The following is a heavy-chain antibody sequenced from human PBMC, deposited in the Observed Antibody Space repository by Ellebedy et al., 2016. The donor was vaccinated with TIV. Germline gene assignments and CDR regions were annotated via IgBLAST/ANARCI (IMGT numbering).Heavy chain of an antibody. CDR2: ISGDGDET. CDR3: ATPANLNGDYRLDYYFGMDV. D-gene: IGHD4-17*01. Sequence: GESLKISCAASGFTFDDYAMHWVRQAPGRGLEWVSLISGDGDETYYADSVMGRFTISRDNSKNFLYLQMNRLRTEDTALYYCATPANLNGDYRLDYYFGMDVWGQGTTVTVSS. J-gene: IGHJ6*02. V-gene: IGHV3-43*02. CDR1: GFTFDDYA.